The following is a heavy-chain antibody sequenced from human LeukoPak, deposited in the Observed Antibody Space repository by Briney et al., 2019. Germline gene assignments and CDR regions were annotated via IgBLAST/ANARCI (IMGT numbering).Heavy chain of an antibody. J-gene: IGHJ3*02. D-gene: IGHD3-3*01. V-gene: IGHV3-23*01. CDR2: ISGSGHTT. Sequence: PGGSLRLSCAASGFTFSSYAMSWVRQAPGKGPEWVSGISGSGHTTYYADSVKGRFTISRDNSKNTLYLQMNSLRAEDTAVYYCARGVRFLEWSADAFDIWGQGTMVTVSS. CDR1: GFTFSSYA. CDR3: ARGVRFLEWSADAFDI.